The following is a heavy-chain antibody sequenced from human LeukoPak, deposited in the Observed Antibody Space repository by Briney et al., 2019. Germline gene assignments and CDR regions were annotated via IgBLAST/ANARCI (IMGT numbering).Heavy chain of an antibody. CDR3: AIRPAASNAYYYYGMDV. Sequence: ASVKVSCKASGYTFTGYYMHWVRQAPGQGLEWMGWINPNSGGTNYAQKFQGWVTMTRDTSISTAYMELRSLRSDDTAVYYCAIRPAASNAYYYYGMDVWGQGTTVTVSS. CDR2: INPNSGGT. CDR1: GYTFTGYY. V-gene: IGHV1-2*04. J-gene: IGHJ6*02. D-gene: IGHD2-2*01.